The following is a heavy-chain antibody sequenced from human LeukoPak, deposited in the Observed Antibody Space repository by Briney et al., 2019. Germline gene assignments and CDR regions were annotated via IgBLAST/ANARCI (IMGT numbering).Heavy chain of an antibody. J-gene: IGHJ6*02. CDR1: GYSFNAYY. CDR2: IYPGDSDT. CDR3: ARLMTLVRGGLKRLPRSWGMDV. D-gene: IGHD3-10*01. V-gene: IGHV5-51*01. Sequence: GESLKISCKGSGYSFNAYYIAWVRQMPGKDLEWMGAIYPGDSDTTYSPSLQGQVTISADKSATTAYLQWNSLKASDTAIYYCARLMTLVRGGLKRLPRSWGMDVWGQGTTVTVS.